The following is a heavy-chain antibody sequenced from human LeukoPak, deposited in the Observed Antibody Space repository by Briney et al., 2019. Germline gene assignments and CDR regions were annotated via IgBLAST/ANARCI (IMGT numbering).Heavy chain of an antibody. CDR1: GFTVSSNY. J-gene: IGHJ4*02. Sequence: GGSLRLSCAASGFTVSSNYMSWVRQAPGKGLEWVSVIYSGGSTYYADSVKGRFTISRDNSKNTLYLQMNSLRAEDTAVYYCARDFGPGGSGWYDYWGQGTLVTVSS. CDR2: IYSGGST. CDR3: ARDFGPGGSGWYDY. V-gene: IGHV3-53*01. D-gene: IGHD6-19*01.